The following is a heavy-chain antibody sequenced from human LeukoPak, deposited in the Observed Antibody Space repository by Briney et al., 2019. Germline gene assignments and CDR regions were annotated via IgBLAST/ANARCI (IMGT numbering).Heavy chain of an antibody. J-gene: IGHJ4*02. CDR3: AKRSDYGGNWSYLDC. CDR1: GFTFGSNG. CDR2: ISGGGGTT. V-gene: IGHV3-23*01. D-gene: IGHD4-23*01. Sequence: PGGSPRLSCAASGFTFGSNGMIWVRQAPGKGLEWVSTISGGGGTTNYADSVKGRFTISRDNSKNTLYLQMNSLRAEDTAVYYCAKRSDYGGNWSYLDCWGQGTLVTVSS.